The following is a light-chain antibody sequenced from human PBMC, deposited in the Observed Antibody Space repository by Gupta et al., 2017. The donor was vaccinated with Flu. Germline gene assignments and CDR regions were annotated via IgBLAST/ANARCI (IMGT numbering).Light chain of an antibody. Sequence: SVLTQPPSMSAAPGQQVTISCPGSRSNIGNHYVSWYQQLPGTTPKLLIYENDVRPSGIPDRFSASKSGSSANLAITGLQTGDEADYFCGTWDSSLNGGVFGGGTTLTVL. CDR2: END. CDR1: RSNIGNHY. CDR3: GTWDSSLNGGV. V-gene: IGLV1-51*02. J-gene: IGLJ3*02.